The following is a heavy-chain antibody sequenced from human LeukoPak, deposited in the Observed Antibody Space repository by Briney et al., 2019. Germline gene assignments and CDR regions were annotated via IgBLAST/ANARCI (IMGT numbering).Heavy chain of an antibody. CDR1: GGSFSGYY. CDR3: ARAGFALAPHRGTPFDY. CDR2: INHSGST. Sequence: SETLSLTCAVYGGSFSGYYWSWIRQPPGKGLEWIGEINHSGSTNYNPSLKSRVTISVDTSKNQFSLKLSPVTAADTAVYYCARAGFALAPHRGTPFDYWGQGTLVTVSS. J-gene: IGHJ4*02. V-gene: IGHV4-34*01. D-gene: IGHD6-6*01.